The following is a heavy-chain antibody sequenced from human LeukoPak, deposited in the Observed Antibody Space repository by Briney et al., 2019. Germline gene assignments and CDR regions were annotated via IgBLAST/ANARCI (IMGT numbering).Heavy chain of an antibody. Sequence: SVTVSCKASGGTFSSYAISWVRQAPGQGLEWMGRIIPILGIANYAQKFQGRVTITADKSTSTAYMELSSLRSEDTAVYYCARDYSSSGLDYWGQGTLVTVSS. CDR1: GGTFSSYA. CDR3: ARDYSSSGLDY. CDR2: IIPILGIA. V-gene: IGHV1-69*04. D-gene: IGHD6-13*01. J-gene: IGHJ4*02.